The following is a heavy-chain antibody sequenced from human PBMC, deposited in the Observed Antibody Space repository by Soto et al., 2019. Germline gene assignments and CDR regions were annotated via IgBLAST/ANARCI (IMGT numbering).Heavy chain of an antibody. CDR1: GYTFTGYY. CDR3: ARTSGYYFYDY. D-gene: IGHD3-22*01. CDR2: INPNSGGT. V-gene: IGHV1-2*04. J-gene: IGHJ4*02. Sequence: ASVKVSCKASGYTFTGYYMHWVRQAPGQGLEWMGWINPNSGGTNYAQKFQGWVTITRDASASTAYMELSSLRSEDTAVYYCARTSGYYFYDYWGQGTLVTVSS.